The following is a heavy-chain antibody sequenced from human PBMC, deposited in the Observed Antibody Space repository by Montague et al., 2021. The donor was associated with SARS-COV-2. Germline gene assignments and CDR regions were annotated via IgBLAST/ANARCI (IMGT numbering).Heavy chain of an antibody. V-gene: IGHV3-23*01. Sequence: SLRLSCAASGFTFSSYAMSWVRQAPGKGLERVSAISGSGGSTYYADSVKGRFTISRDNSMNTLYLQMNSLRAEDTAVYYCAKGAGITIFGVVIPHYYYMDVWGKGTTVTVSS. CDR3: AKGAGITIFGVVIPHYYYMDV. CDR1: GFTFSSYA. CDR2: ISGSGGST. D-gene: IGHD3-3*01. J-gene: IGHJ6*03.